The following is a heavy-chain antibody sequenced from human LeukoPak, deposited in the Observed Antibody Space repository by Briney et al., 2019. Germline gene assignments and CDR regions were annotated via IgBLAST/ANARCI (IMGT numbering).Heavy chain of an antibody. Sequence: GGSLRLPCALSRLTFSSFWMQWVRHAPGEGLVWVSRINSDGSSTTYADSVKGRFTISRDNAKNKLYLQMNSLRAEDTAVYYRARDQFAHSNYRPDYWGQGTLVTVSS. D-gene: IGHD4-11*01. CDR3: ARDQFAHSNYRPDY. CDR2: INSDGSST. CDR1: RLTFSSFW. V-gene: IGHV3-74*01. J-gene: IGHJ4*02.